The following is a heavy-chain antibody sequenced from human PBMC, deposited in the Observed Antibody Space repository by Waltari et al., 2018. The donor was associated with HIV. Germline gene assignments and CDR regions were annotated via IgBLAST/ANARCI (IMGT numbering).Heavy chain of an antibody. D-gene: IGHD5-18*01. J-gene: IGHJ4*02. CDR2: IYYSGST. CDR1: GGSISSYY. CDR3: ARQTAMVTSYFDY. V-gene: IGHV4-59*01. Sequence: QVHLQESGPGLVKPSETLSLPCTVSGGSISSYYWRWIRQPPGKGLEWIGYIYYSGSTTYNPSLKSRVTISVDTSKNQFSLKLSSVTAADTAVYYCARQTAMVTSYFDYWGQGTLVTVSS.